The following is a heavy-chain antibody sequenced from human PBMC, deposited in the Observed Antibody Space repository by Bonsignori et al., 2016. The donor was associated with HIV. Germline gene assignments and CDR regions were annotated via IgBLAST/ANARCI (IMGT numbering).Heavy chain of an antibody. J-gene: IGHJ5*02. CDR2: MDPNSGNT. Sequence: ASVKVSCKASGYTFTSYDINWVRQATGQGLEWMGWMDPNSGNTGFAQKFQGRVTMTRNTSISTASMELSSLRSDDTAVYYCARSSYRGFDPWGQGTLVTVSS. CDR3: ARSSYRGFDP. V-gene: IGHV1-8*01. CDR1: GYTFTSYD. D-gene: IGHD1-14*01.